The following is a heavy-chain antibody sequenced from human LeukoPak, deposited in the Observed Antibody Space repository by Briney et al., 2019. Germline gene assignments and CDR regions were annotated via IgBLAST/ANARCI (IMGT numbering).Heavy chain of an antibody. CDR3: TSTYYYDSSGYYVFDY. V-gene: IGHV3-73*01. D-gene: IGHD3-22*01. CDR2: IRSKANSYAT. J-gene: IGHJ4*02. CDR1: GFTFSGSA. Sequence: GGSLRLSCAASGFTFSGSAMHWVRQASGKGLEWVGRIRSKANSYATAHAASVKGRFTISRDDSKNTAYLQMNSLKTEDTAVYYCTSTYYYDSSGYYVFDYWGQGTLVTVSS.